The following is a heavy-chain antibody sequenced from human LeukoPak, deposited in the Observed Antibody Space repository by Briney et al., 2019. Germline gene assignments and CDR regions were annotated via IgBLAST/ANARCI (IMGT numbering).Heavy chain of an antibody. CDR2: IHNSGTT. CDR1: GDSISSSGCY. D-gene: IGHD3-22*01. CDR3: ARTYSSGQGAYY. Sequence: SETLSLTCTVSGDSISSSGCYWGWLRQPPGMGLEWIGSIHNSGTTYFNPSLKSRVTISVDASKNQFSLKLSSVAAADTAIYYCARTYSSGQGAYYWGQGTLVTVSS. J-gene: IGHJ4*02. V-gene: IGHV4-39*07.